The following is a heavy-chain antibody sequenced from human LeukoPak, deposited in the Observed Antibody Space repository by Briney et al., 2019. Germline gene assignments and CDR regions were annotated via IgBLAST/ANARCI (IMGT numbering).Heavy chain of an antibody. CDR3: ARQEYNWNENWFDP. CDR1: GYSISSGYY. Sequence: SETLSLTCTVSGYSISSGYYWGWIRQPPGKGLEWIGSIYHSGSTYYNPSLKSRVTISVDTSKNQFSLKLSSVTAADTAVYYCARQEYNWNENWFDPWGQGTLVTVSS. J-gene: IGHJ5*02. V-gene: IGHV4-38-2*02. CDR2: IYHSGST. D-gene: IGHD1-20*01.